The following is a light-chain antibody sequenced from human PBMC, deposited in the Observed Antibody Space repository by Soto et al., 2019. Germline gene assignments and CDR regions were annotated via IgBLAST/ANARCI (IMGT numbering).Light chain of an antibody. CDR3: LHYNYFWT. CDR1: QSVSSN. V-gene: IGKV3-15*01. J-gene: IGKJ1*01. Sequence: EIVMTQSPATLSVSPGERATLSCGASQSVSSNLAWYQQKPGQAPRLLIYGASTRATGIPARFSGSGSGTEFTLTNSSLQSEDFAAYYCLHYNYFWTFGQGTKVEIK. CDR2: GAS.